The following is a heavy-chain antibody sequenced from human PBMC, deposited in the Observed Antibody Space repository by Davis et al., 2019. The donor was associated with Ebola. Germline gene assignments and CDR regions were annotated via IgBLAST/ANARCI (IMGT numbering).Heavy chain of an antibody. Sequence: GESLKISCAASGFTFSSYSMNWVRQAPGKGLEWVSYIRTSGSTKYYVDSVKGRFSISRDDAKNSLYLQMNSLRDEDTAVYYCAREGGSGSYSNYWGQGTLVTVSS. V-gene: IGHV3-48*02. CDR1: GFTFSSYS. J-gene: IGHJ4*02. CDR3: AREGGSGSYSNY. CDR2: IRTSGSTK. D-gene: IGHD3-10*01.